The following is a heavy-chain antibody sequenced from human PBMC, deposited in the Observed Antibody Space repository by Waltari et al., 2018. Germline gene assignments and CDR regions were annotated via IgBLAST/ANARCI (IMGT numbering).Heavy chain of an antibody. CDR1: GFTFDDYA. CDR3: AKAEYSSSSGLVGY. Sequence: VQLVESGGGLVQPGRSLRLSCSASGFTFDDYAMPWVRQAPGKGLEWVSGISWNSGSIGYADSVKGRFTISRDNAKNSLYLQMNSLRAEDTALYYCAKAEYSSSSGLVGYWGQGTLVTVSS. D-gene: IGHD6-6*01. J-gene: IGHJ4*02. V-gene: IGHV3-9*01. CDR2: ISWNSGSI.